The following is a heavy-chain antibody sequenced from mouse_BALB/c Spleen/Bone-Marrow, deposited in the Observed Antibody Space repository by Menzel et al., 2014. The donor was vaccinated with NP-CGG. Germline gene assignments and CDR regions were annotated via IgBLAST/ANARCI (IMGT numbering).Heavy chain of an antibody. V-gene: IGHV5-9-2*01. CDR3: ARHAYYDQTEVSFVC. CDR2: ISGDGRYT. D-gene: IGHD2-4*01. CDR1: GFSFSNYG. J-gene: IGHJ3*01. Sequence: DVKLVESGGGLVKSGGSLKLSCAASGFSFSNYGMSLFRQTPEKRLEWVATISGDGRYTFYSDSVKGRFTISRDNAKNNLYLQLSSLRSEDTALYYCARHAYYDQTEVSFVCWGQGTLVTVSA.